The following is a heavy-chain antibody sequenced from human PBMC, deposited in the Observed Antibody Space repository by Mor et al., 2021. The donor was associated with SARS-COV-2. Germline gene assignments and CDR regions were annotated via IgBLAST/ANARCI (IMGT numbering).Heavy chain of an antibody. V-gene: IGHV1-46*03. D-gene: IGHD3-10*01. Sequence: GGSTSYAQKFQGRVTMTRDTSTSTVYMELSSLRSEDTAVYYCARTSMVRGAYGMDVWGQGTTVT. J-gene: IGHJ6*02. CDR2: GGST. CDR3: ARTSMVRGAYGMDV.